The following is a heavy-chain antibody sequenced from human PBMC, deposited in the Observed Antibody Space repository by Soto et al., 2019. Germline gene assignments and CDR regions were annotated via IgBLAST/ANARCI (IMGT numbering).Heavy chain of an antibody. Sequence: GGSLRLSCAASGFTFSSYGMHWVRQAPGKGLEWVAVIWYDGSNKYYADSVKGRFTISRDNSKNTLYLQMNSLRAEDTAVYYCARDKTCISTSCHNWFDPWGQGTLVTVSS. CDR3: ARDKTCISTSCHNWFDP. CDR1: GFTFSSYG. CDR2: IWYDGSNK. V-gene: IGHV3-33*01. J-gene: IGHJ5*02. D-gene: IGHD2-2*01.